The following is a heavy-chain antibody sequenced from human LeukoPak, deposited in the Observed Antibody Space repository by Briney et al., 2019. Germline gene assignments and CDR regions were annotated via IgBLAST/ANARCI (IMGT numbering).Heavy chain of an antibody. CDR1: GFTFDAYA. J-gene: IGHJ5*02. V-gene: IGHV3-43*02. CDR2: ISGDGGST. D-gene: IGHD2-21*02. CDR3: ARYLVVTATRHNWFDP. Sequence: GGSLRLSCAASGFTFDAYAMHWVRQAPGKGLEWVSLISGDGGSTYYADSVKGRFTISRDNSKNSLYLQMNSLRTEDTALYYRARYLVVTATRHNWFDPWGQGTLVTVSS.